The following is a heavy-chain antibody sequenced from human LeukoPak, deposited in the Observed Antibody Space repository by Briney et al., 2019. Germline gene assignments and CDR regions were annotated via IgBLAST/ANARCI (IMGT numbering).Heavy chain of an antibody. J-gene: IGHJ5*02. CDR3: ARVPEDSSGGRWFDP. D-gene: IGHD3-22*01. Sequence: ASVKVSCKAPGYTFTSYGISWVRQAPGQGLEWMGWISAYNGNTNYAQKLQGRVTMTTDTSTSTAYMELRSLRSDDTAAYYCARVPEDSSGGRWFDPWGQGTLVTVSS. CDR2: ISAYNGNT. V-gene: IGHV1-18*01. CDR1: GYTFTSYG.